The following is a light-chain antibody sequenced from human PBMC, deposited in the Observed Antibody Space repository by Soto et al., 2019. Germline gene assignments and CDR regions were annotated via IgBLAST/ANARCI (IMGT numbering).Light chain of an antibody. V-gene: IGKV3-20*01. Sequence: EIVLTQSPGTLSLSPGERATLSCRASQSVAGSYLAWYQQKPGQAPMLLIYGASSRATGIPDRFSGSGSGTDFILTISRLEPEDFALYYCQQYGSSPRTFGQGTKVEIK. CDR1: QSVAGSY. CDR3: QQYGSSPRT. J-gene: IGKJ1*01. CDR2: GAS.